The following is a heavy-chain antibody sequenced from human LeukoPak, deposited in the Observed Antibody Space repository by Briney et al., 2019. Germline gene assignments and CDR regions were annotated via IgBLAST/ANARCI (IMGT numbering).Heavy chain of an antibody. CDR2: ISAYNGHT. CDR1: GYTFNTYG. V-gene: IGHV1-18*01. Sequence: ASVKVSCKASGYTFNTYGISWVRQAPGRGLEWMGWISAYNGHTVYAQNLQGRVTMTTDTSTSTAYMGLRSLLYDDTAVYYCARGRDGYNYAGFDPWGQGTLVTVSS. CDR3: ARGRDGYNYAGFDP. J-gene: IGHJ5*02. D-gene: IGHD5-24*01.